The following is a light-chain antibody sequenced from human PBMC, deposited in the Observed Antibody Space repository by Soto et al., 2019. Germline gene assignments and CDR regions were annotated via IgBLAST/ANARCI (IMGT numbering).Light chain of an antibody. V-gene: IGLV4-69*01. CDR3: QTWGSGILV. CDR2: LNSDGSH. J-gene: IGLJ2*01. Sequence: QAVVTQSTSASASLGASVKLTCTLSSGHSNYAIAWHQQQSEKGPRYLMKLNSDGSHSKGNGIPDRFSGSSSGAERYLTISSLQSEDEADYYCQTWGSGILVFGGGTKLTVL. CDR1: SGHSNYA.